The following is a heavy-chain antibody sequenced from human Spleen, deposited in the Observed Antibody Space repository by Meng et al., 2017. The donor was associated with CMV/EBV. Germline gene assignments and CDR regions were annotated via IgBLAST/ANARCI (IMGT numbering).Heavy chain of an antibody. CDR1: GYTFTKFD. V-gene: IGHV1-18*01. CDR2: INTYYRDT. Sequence: ASVKVSCKASGYTFTKFDFSWVRQAPGQGLEWMGWINTYYRDTQYAQKFQGRITMTSDTSTSTAYMELTSLRSEDTAVYYCARGGSGYSYYDVDVWGQGTTVTVSS. D-gene: IGHD1-26*01. J-gene: IGHJ6*02. CDR3: ARGGSGYSYYDVDV.